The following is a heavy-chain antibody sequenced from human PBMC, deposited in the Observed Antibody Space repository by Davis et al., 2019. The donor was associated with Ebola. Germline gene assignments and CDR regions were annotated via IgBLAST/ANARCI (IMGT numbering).Heavy chain of an antibody. CDR3: ARDRGVTPFDY. V-gene: IGHV4-59*01. CDR2: ISYSGST. D-gene: IGHD2-21*02. Sequence: SETLSLTCTVSGGSISNYYWTWIRQAPGKGLKWIGYISYSGSTNYNPSLKSRVTISVDTSKNQFSLKLSSVTAADTAVYYCARDRGVTPFDYWGQVTLVTVS. J-gene: IGHJ4*02. CDR1: GGSISNYY.